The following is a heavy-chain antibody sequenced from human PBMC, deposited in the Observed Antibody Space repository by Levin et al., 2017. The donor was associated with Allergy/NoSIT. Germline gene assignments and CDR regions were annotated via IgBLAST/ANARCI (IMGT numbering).Heavy chain of an antibody. V-gene: IGHV3-53*01. CDR2: IYSSGST. J-gene: IGHJ6*03. CDR3: ARLMDYYNFYMDV. Sequence: GGSLRLSCAASGFTVSSNYMNWVRQAPGKGMEWVSVIYSSGSTHYADSVKGRFTISRDNSKNTLYLQINSLRVEDTAVYYCARLMDYYNFYMDVWGKGTTVAVSS. CDR1: GFTVSSNY.